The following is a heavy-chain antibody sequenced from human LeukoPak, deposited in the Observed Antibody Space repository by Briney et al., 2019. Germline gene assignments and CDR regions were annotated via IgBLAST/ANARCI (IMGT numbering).Heavy chain of an antibody. V-gene: IGHV4-39*01. Sequence: SETLSLTCTVSGGSISSYYWGWIRQPPGKGLEWIGSIYYSGSTYYNPSLKSRVTISVDTSKNQFSLKLSSVTAADTAVYYCASKNPFTERTYGMDVWGQGTTVTVSS. J-gene: IGHJ6*02. CDR1: GGSISSYY. CDR3: ASKNPFTERTYGMDV. D-gene: IGHD1-1*01. CDR2: IYYSGST.